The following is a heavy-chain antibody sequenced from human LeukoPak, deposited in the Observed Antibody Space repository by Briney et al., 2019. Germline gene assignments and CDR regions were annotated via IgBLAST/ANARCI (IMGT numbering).Heavy chain of an antibody. V-gene: IGHV4-59*08. CDR3: ARQAGGTLRYHYGMDV. CDR1: DGSISTYY. D-gene: IGHD1/OR15-1a*01. J-gene: IGHJ6*02. Sequence: PSETLSLTCTVSDGSISTYYWSWVRQPPGKGLEWIGYIFYTGSTNYNPSLKSRVTISVDTSTNQFSLRLGSVSAADTAVYYCARQAGGTLRYHYGMDVWGQGTTVTVSS. CDR2: IFYTGST.